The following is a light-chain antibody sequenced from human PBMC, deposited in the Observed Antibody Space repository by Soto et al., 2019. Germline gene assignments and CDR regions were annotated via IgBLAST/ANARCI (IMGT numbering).Light chain of an antibody. J-gene: IGLJ1*01. CDR2: KNN. CDR1: SSRIGTNY. CDR3: ASWDDSLSGYV. V-gene: IGLV1-47*01. Sequence: QSVLTQPPSASGTPGQRVTISCSGSSSRIGTNYVYWYQQFPGTAPKLLIYKNNQRPSGVPDRFSGSKSGTSASLAISGLRSEDEAEYHCASWDDSLSGYVFGTGTKLTVL.